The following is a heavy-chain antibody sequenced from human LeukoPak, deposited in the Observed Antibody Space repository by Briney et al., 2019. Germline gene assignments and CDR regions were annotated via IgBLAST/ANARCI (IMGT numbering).Heavy chain of an antibody. CDR3: ARSGIKMVRGVIIKSPYHMDV. D-gene: IGHD3-10*01. J-gene: IGHJ6*03. CDR1: GFTVSSNY. CDR2: IYSDGST. V-gene: IGHV3-66*01. Sequence: GGSLRLSCAASGFTVSSNYMSWVRQAPGKGLEWVSIIYSDGSTYYADSVKGRFTISRDNAKDSLSLQMNSLRAEDTAVYYCARSGIKMVRGVIIKSPYHMDVWGKGTTVTVSS.